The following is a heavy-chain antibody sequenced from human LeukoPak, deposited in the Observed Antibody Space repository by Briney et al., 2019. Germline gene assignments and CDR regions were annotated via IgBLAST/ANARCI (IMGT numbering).Heavy chain of an antibody. J-gene: IGHJ4*02. CDR1: GGSISSSSYY. Sequence: SETLSLTWIVAGGSISSSSYYWGWIRQPPGKGLEWFGSIYYSESTYYNPSHKRRVTISVATSKNQFSLTLSSVTAADTAVYYCARHGIAAAGRKAPYYFDYWGQGTLVTVSS. D-gene: IGHD6-13*01. CDR3: ARHGIAAAGRKAPYYFDY. V-gene: IGHV4-39*01. CDR2: IYYSEST.